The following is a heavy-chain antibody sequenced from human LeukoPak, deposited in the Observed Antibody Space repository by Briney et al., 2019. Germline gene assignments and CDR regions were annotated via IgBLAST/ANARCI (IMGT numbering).Heavy chain of an antibody. CDR2: IYTSGST. Sequence: SQTLSLTCTVSGGSISSGSYYWSWIRQPAGKGLEWIGRIYTSGSTNYNPSLKSRDTISVDTSKNQFSLKLSSVTAADTAVYHCARVGRYCSSPSCYTGWFDPWGQGTLVTVSS. V-gene: IGHV4-61*02. CDR3: ARVGRYCSSPSCYTGWFDP. D-gene: IGHD2-2*02. CDR1: GGSISSGSYY. J-gene: IGHJ5*02.